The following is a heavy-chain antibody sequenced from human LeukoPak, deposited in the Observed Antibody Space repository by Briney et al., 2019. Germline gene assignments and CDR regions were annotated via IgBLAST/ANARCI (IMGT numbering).Heavy chain of an antibody. Sequence: GRSLRLSCTASGFTFSAYGIHWVRRAPGKGLEWLAVIWYDGTNKYYADSVKGRFTISRDNSKNTVSLQMNSLRAEDTALYYCAKDDSGSLDYWGQGTLVTVSS. CDR3: AKDDSGSLDY. D-gene: IGHD1-26*01. V-gene: IGHV3-33*06. CDR2: IWYDGTNK. J-gene: IGHJ4*02. CDR1: GFTFSAYG.